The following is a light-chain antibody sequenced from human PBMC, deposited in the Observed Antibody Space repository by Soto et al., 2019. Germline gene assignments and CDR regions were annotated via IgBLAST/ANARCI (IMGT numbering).Light chain of an antibody. Sequence: EIVLTQSPATLSLSPGERATLSCRTSHSVSSHLGWYQQKPGQAPRLLIYDTSSRATGTPARFSGSGSETDVTLTISSLEPEDFAVYYCQQGSNWPYTFGQGTKLEIK. J-gene: IGKJ2*01. CDR3: QQGSNWPYT. CDR1: HSVSSH. CDR2: DTS. V-gene: IGKV3-11*01.